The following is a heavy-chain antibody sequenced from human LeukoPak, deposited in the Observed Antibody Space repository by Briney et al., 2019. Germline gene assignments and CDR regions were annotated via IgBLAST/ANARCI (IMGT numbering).Heavy chain of an antibody. Sequence: SVKVSCKASGGTFSSYAISWVRQAPGQGLEWMGGIIPIFGTANYAQKYQGRVTITTDESTSTAYMELSSLRSEDTAVYYCARDNYAGANWFDPWGQGTLVTVSS. V-gene: IGHV1-69*05. CDR1: GGTFSSYA. J-gene: IGHJ5*02. D-gene: IGHD1-7*01. CDR3: ARDNYAGANWFDP. CDR2: IIPIFGTA.